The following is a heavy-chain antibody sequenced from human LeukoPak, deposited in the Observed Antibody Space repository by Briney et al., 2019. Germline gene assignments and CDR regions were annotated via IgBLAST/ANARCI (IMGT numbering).Heavy chain of an antibody. D-gene: IGHD3-10*01. Sequence: SETLSLTCSVSGGSISSSSYYWGWIRQPPGKGLEWIGSIYYSGSTYYNPSLKSRVTISVDTSKNQFSLKLSSVTAADTAVYYCARVKGRRGYGSGSYYNDWGQGTLVTVSS. CDR3: ARVKGRRGYGSGSYYND. J-gene: IGHJ4*02. CDR1: GGSISSSSYY. CDR2: IYYSGST. V-gene: IGHV4-39*07.